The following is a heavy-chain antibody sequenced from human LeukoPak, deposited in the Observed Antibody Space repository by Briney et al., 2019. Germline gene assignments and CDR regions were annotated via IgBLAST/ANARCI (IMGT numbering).Heavy chain of an antibody. J-gene: IGHJ6*02. Sequence: QPQGKALEGXALIDWDEDKYYSTDLKTRLTISRDSSKKQVGLTMTNIDPVDTATYYCARIPSLGYGMDVWGQGTTVTVSS. CDR3: ARIPSLGYGMDV. V-gene: IGHV2-70*01. CDR2: IDWDEDK.